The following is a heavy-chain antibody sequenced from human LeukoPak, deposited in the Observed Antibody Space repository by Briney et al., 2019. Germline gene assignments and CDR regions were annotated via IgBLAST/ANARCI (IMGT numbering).Heavy chain of an antibody. CDR2: IYHSGST. CDR1: GGSVSTTSYY. CDR3: ARVRRIHDYGDYEVPNWFDP. J-gene: IGHJ5*02. V-gene: IGHV4-39*07. D-gene: IGHD4-17*01. Sequence: PSETLSLTCTVSGGSVSTTSYYWSWIRQPPGKGLDWIGSIYHSGSTYYNPSLKSRVTISVDTSKNQFSLKLSSVTAADTAVYYCARVRRIHDYGDYEVPNWFDPWGQGTLVTVSS.